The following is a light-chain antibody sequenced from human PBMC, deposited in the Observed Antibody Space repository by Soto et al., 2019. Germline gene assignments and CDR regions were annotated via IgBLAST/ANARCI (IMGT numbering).Light chain of an antibody. V-gene: IGLV2-14*03. CDR2: DVS. CDR1: SSDVGGYNS. J-gene: IGLJ2*01. CDR3: SSYTSGSTLV. Sequence: QSALTQPASVSGSPGQSITISCTGTSSDVGGYNSVSWYQQHPGKAPKLMIYDVSNWPSGVSNRFSGSKSGNTASLTISGLQAEDEADYYCSSYTSGSTLVFGGGTKLTVL.